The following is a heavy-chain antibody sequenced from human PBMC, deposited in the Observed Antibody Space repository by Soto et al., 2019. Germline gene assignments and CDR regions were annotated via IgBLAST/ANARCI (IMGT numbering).Heavy chain of an antibody. CDR3: TMGLLWFGAY. D-gene: IGHD3-10*01. CDR2: IRSKANSYAT. V-gene: IGHV3-73*01. CDR1: GFTFSGSA. Sequence: GGSLRLSCAASGFTFSGSAMHWVRQASGKGLEWVGRIRSKANSYATAYAALVKGRFTISRDDSKNTAYLQMNSLKTEDTAVYYCTMGLLWFGAYWGQGTLVTVSS. J-gene: IGHJ4*02.